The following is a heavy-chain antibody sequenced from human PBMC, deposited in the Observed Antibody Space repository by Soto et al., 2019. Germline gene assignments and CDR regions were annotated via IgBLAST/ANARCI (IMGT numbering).Heavy chain of an antibody. Sequence: QVQLQQSGPGLVQPSQTLSLTCAISGDSLSSKSATWNWIRQAPSRGLEWLGRTYYRSKWSTDYALSLGGRITVSPGASKNRFSLRLTSLTPEDTAVYYCARALAGSYDYWGQGTLVTVSS. V-gene: IGHV6-1*01. J-gene: IGHJ4*02. D-gene: IGHD3-10*01. CDR2: TYYRSKWST. CDR3: ARALAGSYDY. CDR1: GDSLSSKSAT.